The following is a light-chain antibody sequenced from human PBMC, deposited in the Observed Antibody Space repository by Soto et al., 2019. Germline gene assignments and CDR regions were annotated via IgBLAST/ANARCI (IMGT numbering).Light chain of an antibody. CDR1: KLGDKY. CDR2: QDS. Sequence: SYELTQPPSVSVSPGQTASITCSGDKLGDKYACWYQQKPGQSPVLDIYQDSKRPSGIPERFSGSNSGNTATLTISGTQAMDEGDYYWQAWDSSTAWVFGGGTKVTVL. CDR3: QAWDSSTAWV. V-gene: IGLV3-1*01. J-gene: IGLJ2*01.